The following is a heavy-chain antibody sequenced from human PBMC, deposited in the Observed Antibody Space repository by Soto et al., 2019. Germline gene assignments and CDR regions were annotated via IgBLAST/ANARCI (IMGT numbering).Heavy chain of an antibody. CDR1: GYTFTSYY. V-gene: IGHV1-46*03. CDR2: INPSGGST. CDR3: ARDIVVVPAARHKYNWFDP. Sequence: ASVKVSCKASGYTFTSYYMHWVRQAPGQGLEWMGIINPSGGSTSYAQKFQGRVTMTRDTSTSTVYMELSSLRSEDTAVYYCARDIVVVPAARHKYNWFDPWGQGTLVTVS. J-gene: IGHJ5*02. D-gene: IGHD2-2*01.